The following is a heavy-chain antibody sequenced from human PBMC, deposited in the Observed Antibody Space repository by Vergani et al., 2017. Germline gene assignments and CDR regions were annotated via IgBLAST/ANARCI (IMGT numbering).Heavy chain of an antibody. CDR3: ADLYGDDGFSPF. D-gene: IGHD2-21*01. CDR2: IRSKANSYAT. V-gene: IGHV3-73*01. Sequence: EVQLLESWGGLVQPGGSLKLSCAASGFTFSGPAMHWVRQASGKGLEWVGRIRSKANSYATAYAASVKGRFTISRDDSKNTAYLQINSLRAEDTAFYYCADLYGDDGFSPFWGQGTLVTVSS. J-gene: IGHJ4*02. CDR1: GFTFSGPA.